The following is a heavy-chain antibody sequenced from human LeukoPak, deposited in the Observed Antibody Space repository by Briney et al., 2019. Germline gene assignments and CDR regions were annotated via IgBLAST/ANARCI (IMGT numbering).Heavy chain of an antibody. CDR1: GFTFSSYS. Sequence: GGSLRLSCAASGFTFSSYSMNWVRQAPGKGLEWVSSISSSSSYIYYADSVKGRFTISRDNAKNSLYPQMNSLRAEDTAVYYCAREVDREGYFDYWGQGTLVTVSS. V-gene: IGHV3-21*01. D-gene: IGHD3-22*01. J-gene: IGHJ4*02. CDR2: ISSSSSYI. CDR3: AREVDREGYFDY.